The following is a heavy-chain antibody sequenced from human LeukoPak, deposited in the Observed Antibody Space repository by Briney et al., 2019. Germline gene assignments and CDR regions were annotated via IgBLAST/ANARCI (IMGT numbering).Heavy chain of an antibody. CDR1: GFTVSDNY. CDR3: ARGRGWIYDP. CDR2: IYANGNT. J-gene: IGHJ5*02. V-gene: IGHV3-66*01. Sequence: GGSLRLSCAVSGFTVSDNYITWVRQAPGKGLEWVSVIYANGNTYYGDSMQGRLTISRDKSKNTVFLQMNTLRVEDTAVYYCARGRGWIYDPWGRGTLVTVSS. D-gene: IGHD6-19*01.